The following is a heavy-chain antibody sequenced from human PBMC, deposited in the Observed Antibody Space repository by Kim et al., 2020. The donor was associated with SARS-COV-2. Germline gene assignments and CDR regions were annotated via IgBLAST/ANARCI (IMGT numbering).Heavy chain of an antibody. CDR1: GFTFSDYY. V-gene: IGHV3-11*04. J-gene: IGHJ2*01. CDR2: INSSGSKI. CDR3: ARDWRISSLSTGSFDH. Sequence: GGSLRLSCAASGFTFSDYYMHWIRQAPGKGLMWVSYINSSGSKIDYSDSATGRFTISRDNAKNTLYLQMNSLTAEDTAVYYCARDWRISSLSTGSFDHWG. D-gene: IGHD1-1*01.